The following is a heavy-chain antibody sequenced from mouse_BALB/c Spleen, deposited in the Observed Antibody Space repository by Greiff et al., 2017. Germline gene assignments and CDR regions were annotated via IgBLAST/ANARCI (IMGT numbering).Heavy chain of an antibody. Sequence: EVQGVESGGDLVKPGGSLKLSCAASGFTFSSYGMSWVRQTPDKRLEWVATISSGGSYTYYPDSVKGRFTITRDDAKNTLYLQMSSLKSEDTAMYYCARITTVVAKRDYYAMDYWGQGTSVTVSS. V-gene: IGHV5-6*01. J-gene: IGHJ4*01. CDR3: ARITTVVAKRDYYAMDY. CDR2: ISSGGSYT. CDR1: GFTFSSYG. D-gene: IGHD1-1*01.